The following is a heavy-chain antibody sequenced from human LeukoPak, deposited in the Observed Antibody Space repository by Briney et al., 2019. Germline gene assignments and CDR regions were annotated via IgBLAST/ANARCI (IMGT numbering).Heavy chain of an antibody. D-gene: IGHD2-8*01. J-gene: IGHJ4*02. CDR2: FYSGST. Sequence: SETLSLTCTASGGSISSYYWSWIRQPPGKGLEWIGYFYSGSTSYNVSLKSRVTISVDTSKNQVSLKLSSVTAADTAVYYCARSDCTSGVCYSFDFWGQGTLVSVSS. CDR1: GGSISSYY. V-gene: IGHV4-59*08. CDR3: ARSDCTSGVCYSFDF.